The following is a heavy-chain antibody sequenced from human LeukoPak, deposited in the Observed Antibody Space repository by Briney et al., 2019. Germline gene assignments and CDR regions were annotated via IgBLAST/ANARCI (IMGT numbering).Heavy chain of an antibody. CDR2: ISGSGGST. J-gene: IGHJ4*02. CDR1: GFTFSSYA. V-gene: IGHV3-23*01. CDR3: AKVGRPAAGTLANFDY. D-gene: IGHD6-13*01. Sequence: TGGSLRLSCAASGFTFSSYAMSWVRQAPGKGLEWVSAISGSGGSTYYADSVKGRFTISRDNSKNTLYLQMNSLRAEDTAVYYCAKVGRPAAGTLANFDYWGQGTLVTVSS.